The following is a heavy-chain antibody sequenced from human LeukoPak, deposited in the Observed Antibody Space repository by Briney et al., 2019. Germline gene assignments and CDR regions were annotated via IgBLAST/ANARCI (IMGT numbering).Heavy chain of an antibody. V-gene: IGHV1-24*01. J-gene: IGHJ6*02. CDR2: FDPEDGET. CDR1: GYTFTGYY. Sequence: ASVKVSCKASGYTFTGYYMHWVRQAPGKGLEWMGGFDPEDGETIYAQKFQGRVTMTEDTSTDTAYMELSSLRSEDTAVYYCATSVGIFGVVPIAYYYYGMDVWGQGTTVTVSS. CDR3: ATSVGIFGVVPIAYYYYGMDV. D-gene: IGHD3-3*01.